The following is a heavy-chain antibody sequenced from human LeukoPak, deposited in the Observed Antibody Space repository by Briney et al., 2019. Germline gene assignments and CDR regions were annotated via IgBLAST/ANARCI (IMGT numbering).Heavy chain of an antibody. J-gene: IGHJ4*02. CDR3: ARREGYGEFDY. Sequence: GESLKISCQGSGYSFPTYWIAWVRQMPGKGLEWMGIIYPGDSDTRYSPSFQGQVTISADKSINTAYLQWSSLKASDTAIYYCARREGYGEFDYWGQGTLVTVSS. CDR1: GYSFPTYW. V-gene: IGHV5-51*01. CDR2: IYPGDSDT. D-gene: IGHD4-17*01.